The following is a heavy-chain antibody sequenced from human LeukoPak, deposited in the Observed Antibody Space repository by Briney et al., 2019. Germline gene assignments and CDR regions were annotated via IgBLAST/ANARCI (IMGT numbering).Heavy chain of an antibody. CDR3: ASSAPNGDYYYYYMDV. V-gene: IGHV4-30-4*08. D-gene: IGHD3-10*01. J-gene: IGHJ6*03. CDR1: IGSISSGDYY. CDR2: IYYSGST. Sequence: PSETLSLTCTVSIGSISSGDYYWSWIRQPPGKGLEWIGYIYYSGSTYYNPSLKSRVTISVDTSKNQFSLKLSSVTAADTAVYYCASSAPNGDYYYYYMDVWGKGTTVTVS.